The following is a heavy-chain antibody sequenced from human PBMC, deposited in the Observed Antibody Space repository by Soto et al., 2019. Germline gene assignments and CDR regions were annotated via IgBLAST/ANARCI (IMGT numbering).Heavy chain of an antibody. V-gene: IGHV3-33*01. CDR1: GFTFSSYG. Sequence: GGSLRLSCAASGFTFSSYGMHWVRQAPGKGLEWVAVIWYDGSNKYYADSVKGRFTISRDNSKNTLYLQMNSLRAEDTAVYYCARGRGGADTVTTVGGAEYFDYWGQGTLVTVSS. CDR2: IWYDGSNK. CDR3: ARGRGGADTVTTVGGAEYFDY. J-gene: IGHJ4*02. D-gene: IGHD4-17*01.